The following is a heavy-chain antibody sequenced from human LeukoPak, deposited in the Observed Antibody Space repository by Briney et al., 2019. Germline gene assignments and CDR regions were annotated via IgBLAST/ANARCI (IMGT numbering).Heavy chain of an antibody. D-gene: IGHD2-15*01. J-gene: IGHJ6*03. Sequence: SETLSVTCTVSGGSISSSSYYWGWIRQPPGKGLEWIGSIYYSGSTYYNPSLKSRVTISVDTSKNQFSLKLSSVTAADTAVYYCAIGKYCSGGSCPSYYYYYYMDVWGKGTTVTVSS. CDR2: IYYSGST. CDR3: AIGKYCSGGSCPSYYYYYYMDV. V-gene: IGHV4-39*01. CDR1: GGSISSSSYY.